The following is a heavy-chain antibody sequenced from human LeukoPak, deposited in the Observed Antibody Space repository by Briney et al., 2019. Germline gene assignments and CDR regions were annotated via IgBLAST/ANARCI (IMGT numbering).Heavy chain of an antibody. V-gene: IGHV3-48*03. Sequence: PGGSLRLSCAASGFTFSSYEMNWVRQAPGKGLEWVSYISSDGSTIYYADSVKGRFTISRDSAKSSLYLQMNSLRAEDTAVYYCAKDGYCSAGSCFSANDAFDIWGQGTMVTVSS. CDR1: GFTFSSYE. CDR2: ISSDGSTI. CDR3: AKDGYCSAGSCFSANDAFDI. J-gene: IGHJ3*02. D-gene: IGHD2-15*01.